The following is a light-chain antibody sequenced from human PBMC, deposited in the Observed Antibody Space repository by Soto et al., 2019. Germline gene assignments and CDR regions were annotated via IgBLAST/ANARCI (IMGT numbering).Light chain of an antibody. V-gene: IGKV1-5*03. Sequence: DIQMTQSPSTLSASVGDRVTITCRASQSISSWLAWYQQKPGKAPKLLIYKASTLKSGVPSRFSGSGSGTEFTLTISSLHPDDFATYYCHQYNKYFPTFGRGTKVDIK. CDR2: KAS. CDR1: QSISSW. J-gene: IGKJ1*01. CDR3: HQYNKYFPT.